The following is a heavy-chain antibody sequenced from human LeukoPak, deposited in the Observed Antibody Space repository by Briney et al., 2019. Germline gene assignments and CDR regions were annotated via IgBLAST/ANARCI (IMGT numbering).Heavy chain of an antibody. CDR3: AKGGWLDD. J-gene: IGHJ4*02. CDR1: GFNFNKYD. V-gene: IGHV3-23*01. CDR2: ITGRSDKT. Sequence: PGGSLRLSCAASGFNFNKYDMTWARQAPGKGLEWVSTITGRSDKTYYTDSVKGRFVTSRDNSKDTLYLQMNSLRAEDMALYYCAKGGWLDDLGQGALVTVSS. D-gene: IGHD6-19*01.